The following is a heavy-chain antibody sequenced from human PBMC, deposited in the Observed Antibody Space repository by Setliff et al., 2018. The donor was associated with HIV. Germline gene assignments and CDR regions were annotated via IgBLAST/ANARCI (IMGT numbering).Heavy chain of an antibody. V-gene: IGHV3-11*04. J-gene: IGHJ6*03. D-gene: IGHD6-19*01. CDR2: ISSSGSTI. CDR1: GFTFSDYY. CDR3: ARDSGGWYPTGDYYYYYMDV. Sequence: PGGSLRLSCAASGFTFSDYYMSWIRQAPGKGLEWVSYISSSGSTIYYADSVKGRFTISRDNAKNSLYLQMNSLRAEDTAVYYCARDSGGWYPTGDYYYYYMDVWGKGTTVTVSS.